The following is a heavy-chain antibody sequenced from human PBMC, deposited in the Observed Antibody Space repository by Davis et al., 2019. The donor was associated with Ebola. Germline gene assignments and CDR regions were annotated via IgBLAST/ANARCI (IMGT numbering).Heavy chain of an antibody. CDR2: INPKSGAT. Sequence: ASVKVSCKAFGYTFIYYYINWVRQTPGQGLEWMGRINPKSGATTYAQRFQGRVTMTRDTSSGTAYMDLGSLKSDDTDVYYCARGPAANAPLDYWGQGTLFTVSS. J-gene: IGHJ4*02. V-gene: IGHV1-2*02. D-gene: IGHD2-2*01. CDR1: GYTFIYYY. CDR3: ARGPAANAPLDY.